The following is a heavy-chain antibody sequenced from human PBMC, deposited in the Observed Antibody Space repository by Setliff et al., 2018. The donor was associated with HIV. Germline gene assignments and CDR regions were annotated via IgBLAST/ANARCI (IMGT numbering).Heavy chain of an antibody. J-gene: IGHJ4*02. CDR2: IYYSGST. Sequence: SETLSLTCTVSGGSISSSSYYWGWIRQPPGKGLEWIGSIYYSGSTYYNPSLKSRVTISVDTSKNQFSLKLSSVTAADTAVYYWARGWDSSGYTDYWGQGTLVTVSS. CDR3: ARGWDSSGYTDY. V-gene: IGHV4-39*01. CDR1: GGSISSSSYY. D-gene: IGHD3-22*01.